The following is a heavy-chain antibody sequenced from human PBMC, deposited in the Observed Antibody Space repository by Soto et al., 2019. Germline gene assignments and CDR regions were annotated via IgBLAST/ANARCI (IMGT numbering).Heavy chain of an antibody. CDR2: ISWNSGSI. J-gene: IGHJ4*02. D-gene: IGHD1-26*01. CDR3: AKDSGSYFLPDY. CDR1: GFTFDDYA. V-gene: IGHV3-9*01. Sequence: EVQLVESGGGLVQPGRSLRLSCAASGFTFDDYAMHWVRQAPGKGLEWVSGISWNSGSIGYADSVKGRFTISRDNAKNSLYLQMNSLRAEDTALYYCAKDSGSYFLPDYWGQGTLVTVSS.